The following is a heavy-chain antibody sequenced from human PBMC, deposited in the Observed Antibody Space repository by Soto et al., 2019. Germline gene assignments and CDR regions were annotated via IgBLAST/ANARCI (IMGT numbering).Heavy chain of an antibody. J-gene: IGHJ6*02. V-gene: IGHV3-7*03. CDR1: GFTFSSYW. CDR2: IKQDGSEK. CDR3: ARGDTAMPMNYYYGMDV. Sequence: GGSLRLSCAASGFTFSSYWMSWVRQAPGKGLEWVATIKQDGSEKYYVDSVKGRFTISRDNAKNSLYLQMNSLRAEDTAVYYCARGDTAMPMNYYYGMDVWGQGTTVTVSS. D-gene: IGHD5-18*01.